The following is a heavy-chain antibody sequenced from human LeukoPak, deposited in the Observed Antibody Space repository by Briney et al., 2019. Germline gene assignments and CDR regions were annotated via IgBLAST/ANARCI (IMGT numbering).Heavy chain of an antibody. D-gene: IGHD2-15*01. CDR1: GFTFVNYG. J-gene: IGHJ4*02. CDR2: IRHDGSNT. Sequence: GGSLRLPCAASGFTFVNYGFHWVRQAPGKGLEWVAFIRHDGSNTYYIDSVKGRFTISRDKSMLYLQMNSLGPDDTAVYYCAKEPRLRTAGWWAEFDLWGQGTLVTVSS. CDR3: AKEPRLRTAGWWAEFDL. V-gene: IGHV3-30*02.